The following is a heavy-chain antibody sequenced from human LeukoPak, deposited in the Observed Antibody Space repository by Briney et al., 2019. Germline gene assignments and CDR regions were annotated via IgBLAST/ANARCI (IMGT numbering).Heavy chain of an antibody. CDR2: IHYSGST. J-gene: IGHJ5*02. CDR3: ARRVSGSGFGESNWFDP. D-gene: IGHD3-10*01. Sequence: PSETLSLTCTVSGDSISTYYWNWIRQPPGKGLEWIGHIHYSGSTNYNPSLNSRVTISVDTSKSQFSLKLNSVTAADTAVYYCARRVSGSGFGESNWFDPWGQGTLVTVSS. CDR1: GDSISTYY. V-gene: IGHV4-59*08.